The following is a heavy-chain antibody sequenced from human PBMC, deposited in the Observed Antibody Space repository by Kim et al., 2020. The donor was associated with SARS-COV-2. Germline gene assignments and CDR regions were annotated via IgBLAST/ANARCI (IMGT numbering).Heavy chain of an antibody. J-gene: IGHJ1*01. CDR1: GFFFSDYT. CDR2: ITSGSHNM. D-gene: IGHD1-1*01. CDR3: ARDPPVPPTGL. Sequence: GGSLRLSCAASGFFFSDYTMNWVRLAPGKGLEWVSSITSGSHNMYYADSVKGRFTISRDNAKNSLYLQMNSLRVEDTAVYYCARDPPVPPTGLWDQGTLVTVSS. V-gene: IGHV3-21*01.